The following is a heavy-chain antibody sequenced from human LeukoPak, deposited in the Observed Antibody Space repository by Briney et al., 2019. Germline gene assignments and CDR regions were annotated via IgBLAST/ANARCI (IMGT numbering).Heavy chain of an antibody. D-gene: IGHD1-26*01. CDR3: AKDTPGSTPRAFHP. V-gene: IGHV3-23*01. J-gene: IGHJ5*02. Sequence: PGGSLRLSCAASGFTFSSYAMTWVRQAPGKGLEWVSSISGSGGSTYYADSVKGRFTISRDSSTNTLYLQMKSLRAEDTAVSYCAKDTPGSTPRAFHPLGQGTLVTVSS. CDR2: ISGSGGST. CDR1: GFTFSSYA.